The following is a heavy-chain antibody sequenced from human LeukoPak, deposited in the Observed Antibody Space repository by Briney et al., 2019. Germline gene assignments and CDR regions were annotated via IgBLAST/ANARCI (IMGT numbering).Heavy chain of an antibody. CDR1: GGSFSGYY. CDR2: INHSGST. J-gene: IGHJ6*03. V-gene: IGHV4-34*01. Sequence: SETLSLTCAVYGGSFSGYYWSWIRQPPGKGLEWIGEINHSGSTNYNPSLKSRVTISVDTSKNQFSLKLSSVTAADTAVYYCARGWDSSGYYYYYMDVRGKGTTVTVSS. D-gene: IGHD3-22*01. CDR3: ARGWDSSGYYYYYMDV.